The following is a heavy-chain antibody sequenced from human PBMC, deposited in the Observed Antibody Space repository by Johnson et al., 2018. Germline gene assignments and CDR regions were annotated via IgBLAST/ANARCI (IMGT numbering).Heavy chain of an antibody. CDR2: ISYDGRNE. J-gene: IGHJ4*02. Sequence: QVQLVQSGGGLVQPGGSLRLSCVDSGVTFRSRGMHWVRQAPGKGLEWVALISYDGRNEYYADSVKGRFTVSRDNAKNTLFLQMDSLRSEDTAVYFCAKEVGHVAGSLDYWGQGTPVTVSS. CDR1: GVTFRSRG. D-gene: IGHD6-19*01. CDR3: AKEVGHVAGSLDY. V-gene: IGHV3-30*18.